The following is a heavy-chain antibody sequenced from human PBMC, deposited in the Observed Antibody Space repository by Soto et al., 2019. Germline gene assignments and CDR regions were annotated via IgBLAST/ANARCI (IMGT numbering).Heavy chain of an antibody. CDR1: GGTFISYA. V-gene: IGHV1-69*01. D-gene: IGHD3-3*02. CDR2: IIPIFGTA. J-gene: IGHJ6*02. CDR3: ARSIWDYYGMDV. Sequence: QVQLVQSGAEVQKPGSSVKVSCKASGGTFISYAISWVRQAPGQGLEWMGGIIPIFGTANYAQKFQGRVTITADESTSTAYMELSSLRSEDTAVYYCARSIWDYYGMDVWGQGTTVTVSS.